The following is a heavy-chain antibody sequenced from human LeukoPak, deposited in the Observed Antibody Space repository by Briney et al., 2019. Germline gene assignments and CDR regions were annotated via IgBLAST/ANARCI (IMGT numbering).Heavy chain of an antibody. Sequence: PSETLSLTCTVSGGSISSYYWSWIRQPPGKGLEWIGYMYYSGSTSYNPSLKSRVTVAVDTSKNQFSLKLSSVTAADTAVYYCARGITMVRGVSFDYWGQGTLVTVSS. D-gene: IGHD3-10*01. CDR1: GGSISSYY. V-gene: IGHV4-59*01. CDR3: ARGITMVRGVSFDY. J-gene: IGHJ4*02. CDR2: MYYSGST.